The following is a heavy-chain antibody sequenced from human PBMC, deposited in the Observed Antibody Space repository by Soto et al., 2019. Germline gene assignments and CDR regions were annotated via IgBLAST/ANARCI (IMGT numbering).Heavy chain of an antibody. J-gene: IGHJ4*02. CDR3: ACSSSSWRRFDY. V-gene: IGHV4-31*03. D-gene: IGHD6-13*01. Sequence: SETLSLTCTVSGGSINSGGYYWSWIRQHPGKGLEWLGYIYYSGSTYYNPSLESRVTISVDTSKNQFSLKLSSVTAADTAVYYCACSSSSWRRFDYWGQGTLVTVSS. CDR1: GGSINSGGYY. CDR2: IYYSGST.